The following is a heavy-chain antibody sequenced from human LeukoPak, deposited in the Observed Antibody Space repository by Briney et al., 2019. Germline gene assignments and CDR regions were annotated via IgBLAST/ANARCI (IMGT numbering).Heavy chain of an antibody. CDR3: AREERSYDYSNYFYLSWFDP. J-gene: IGHJ5*02. CDR2: IYYSGST. CDR1: GGSISSSSYY. V-gene: IGHV4-39*07. Sequence: KPSETLSLTCTVSGGSISSSSYYWGWIRQPPGKGLEWIGSIYYSGSTYYNPSLKSRVTISVDTSKNQFSLKLSSVTAADTAVYYCAREERSYDYSNYFYLSWFDPWGQGTLVTVSS. D-gene: IGHD4-11*01.